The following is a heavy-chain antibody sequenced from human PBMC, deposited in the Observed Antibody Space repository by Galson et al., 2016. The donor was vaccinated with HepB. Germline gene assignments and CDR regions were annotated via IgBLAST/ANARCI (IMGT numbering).Heavy chain of an antibody. D-gene: IGHD5-18*01. CDR1: GYTFSSYG. V-gene: IGHV1-18*01. CDR2: ISVYNGNI. CDR3: ERALLDTHRNDYYYYGMDV. Sequence: SVKVSCKASGYTFSSYGISWVRQAPGQGLEWMGWISVYNGNINYAQKVQGRVTMTADTSTSTAYMELRSLRSDDTAVDFCERALLDTHRNDYYYYGMDVWGQGATVTVSS. J-gene: IGHJ6*02.